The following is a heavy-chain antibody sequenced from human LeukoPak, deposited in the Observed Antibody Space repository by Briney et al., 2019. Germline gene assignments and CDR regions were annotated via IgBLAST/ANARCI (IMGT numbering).Heavy chain of an antibody. CDR2: INPSGGST. J-gene: IGHJ5*02. D-gene: IGHD2/OR15-2a*01. V-gene: IGHV1-46*01. CDR3: AILFTLFDP. CDR1: VYIYTNHH. Sequence: ASVKVSFKGSVYIYTNHHMHWPGQPPAQGREWMGIINPSGGSTSDAQKLQGRVTMTSDTSTSTVYMELSSRRSEDTAVYYCAILFTLFDPGGEGTLVTVSS.